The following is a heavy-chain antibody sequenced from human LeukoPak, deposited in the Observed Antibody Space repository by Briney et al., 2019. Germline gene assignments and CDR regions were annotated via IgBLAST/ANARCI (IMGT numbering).Heavy chain of an antibody. CDR3: ASAYSSSSGYYYYGMDV. D-gene: IGHD6-6*01. Sequence: PGGSLRLSCAASGFTVSSNYMSWVRQAPGKGLEWVSVIYSGGSTYYADSVKGRLTISRDNSKSTLYLQMNSLRAEDTAVYYCASAYSSSSGYYYYGMDVWGQGTTVTVSS. J-gene: IGHJ6*02. CDR2: IYSGGST. V-gene: IGHV3-66*01. CDR1: GFTVSSNY.